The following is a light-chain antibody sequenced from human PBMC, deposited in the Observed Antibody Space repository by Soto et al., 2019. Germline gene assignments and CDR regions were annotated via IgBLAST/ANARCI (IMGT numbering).Light chain of an antibody. J-gene: IGKJ1*01. CDR1: QGISNY. V-gene: IGKV1-9*01. CDR3: QQRSNWPPIT. CDR2: KAS. Sequence: DIQMTQSPTSLSASVGDRVTITCQSSQGISNYLQWYQQKPGKAPKLLIYKASTLKSGVPSRFSGSGSGTEFTLTISSLQSEDFAVYYCQQRSNWPPITFGQGTKVDIK.